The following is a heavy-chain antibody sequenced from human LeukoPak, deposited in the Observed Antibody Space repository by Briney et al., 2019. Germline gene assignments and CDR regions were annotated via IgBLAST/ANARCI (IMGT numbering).Heavy chain of an antibody. D-gene: IGHD3-9*01. CDR3: ARATTYDILTGFSDY. CDR2: ISSSSSYI. CDR1: GFTFSSYS. Sequence: GGSLRLSCAASGFTFSSYSMDWVRQAPGKGLEWVSSISSSSSYIYYADSVKGRFTISRDNAKKSLYLQMNSLRAEDTAVYYCARATTYDILTGFSDYWGQGTLVTVSS. V-gene: IGHV3-21*01. J-gene: IGHJ4*02.